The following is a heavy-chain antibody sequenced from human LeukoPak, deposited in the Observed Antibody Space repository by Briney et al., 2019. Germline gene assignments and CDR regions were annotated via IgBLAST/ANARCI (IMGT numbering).Heavy chain of an antibody. CDR1: GGSISSYY. Sequence: PSETLSLTCTVSGGSISSYYWSWIRQPAGKGLEWIGRIYTSGSTNYNPSQRSRATISVDKSTNQFSLKMTFVTAADTAVYYCARQRYYNDGSSFRYFDLWGRGTLVIVSS. J-gene: IGHJ2*01. CDR3: ARQRYYNDGSSFRYFDL. V-gene: IGHV4-4*07. CDR2: IYTSGST. D-gene: IGHD3-22*01.